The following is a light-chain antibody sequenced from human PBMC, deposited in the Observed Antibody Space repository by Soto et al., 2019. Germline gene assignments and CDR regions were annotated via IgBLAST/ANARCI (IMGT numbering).Light chain of an antibody. CDR3: QQYYSYPYT. CDR2: ASS. CDR1: QGISSY. Sequence: AIRMIQSPSSFSASTGDRVTITCRASQGISSYLAWYQQKPGTAPKLLIYASSTLQSGVPSRFSGSGSGTDFTLTISCLQSEDFATYYCQQYYSYPYTFGQGTKLEIK. V-gene: IGKV1-8*01. J-gene: IGKJ2*01.